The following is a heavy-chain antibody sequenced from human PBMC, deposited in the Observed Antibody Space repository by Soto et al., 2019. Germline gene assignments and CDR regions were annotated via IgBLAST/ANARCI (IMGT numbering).Heavy chain of an antibody. D-gene: IGHD6-13*01. CDR1: GYSFTSYW. J-gene: IGHJ6*02. Sequence: PGESLKISCKGSGYSFTSYWIGWVRQMRGKGLEWMGIIYPGDSDTRYSPSFQGHVTISADKSISTAYLQWSSLKASDTARYYCATPPGIPAAGPRGYYYYGMDVWGQGPTVTVSS. V-gene: IGHV5-51*01. CDR3: ATPPGIPAAGPRGYYYYGMDV. CDR2: IYPGDSDT.